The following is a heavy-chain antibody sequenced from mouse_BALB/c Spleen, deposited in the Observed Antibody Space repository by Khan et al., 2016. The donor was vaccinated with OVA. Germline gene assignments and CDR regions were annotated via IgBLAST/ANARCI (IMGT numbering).Heavy chain of an antibody. CDR2: IWAGGST. Sequence: QMQLEESGPGLVAPSQSLSITCTVSGFSLTSYGVHWVRQPPGKGLEWLGVIWAGGSTNYNSALMSRLCISKDNSKSKFFLKMNSLQANDTAMYYCARFEDIWGQGTTLTVS. J-gene: IGHJ2*01. CDR3: ARFEDI. D-gene: IGHD1-3*01. CDR1: GFSLTSYG. V-gene: IGHV2-9*02.